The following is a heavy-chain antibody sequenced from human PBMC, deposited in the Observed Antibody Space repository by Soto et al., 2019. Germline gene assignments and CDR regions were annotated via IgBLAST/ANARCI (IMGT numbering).Heavy chain of an antibody. D-gene: IGHD6-13*01. CDR1: GGSFSSYA. CDR3: ARDLRAAGRPGMDV. CDR2: IIPIVGTG. J-gene: IGHJ6*02. Sequence: QVQLVQSGAEVKEPGSSVKVSCKASGGSFSSYAISWVRQAPRQGLEWMGGIIPIVGTGNYAQNFQGRVTITADESTSTAYMELSSLRSEDTAMYYCARDLRAAGRPGMDVWGQGTTVTVSS. V-gene: IGHV1-69*01.